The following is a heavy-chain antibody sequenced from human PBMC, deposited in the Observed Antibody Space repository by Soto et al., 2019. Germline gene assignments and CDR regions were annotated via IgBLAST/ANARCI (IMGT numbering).Heavy chain of an antibody. CDR1: GFTFDDYA. CDR2: ISWNSGSI. CDR3: AKGRLVLRSPFDY. Sequence: EVQLVESGGGLVQPGRSLRLSCAASGFTFDDYAMHWVRQAPGKGLEWVSGISWNSGSIGYADSVKGRFTISRDNAKNSLYLQVNSLRAEDTALYYCAKGRLVLRSPFDYWGQGTLVTVSS. D-gene: IGHD6-19*01. V-gene: IGHV3-9*01. J-gene: IGHJ4*02.